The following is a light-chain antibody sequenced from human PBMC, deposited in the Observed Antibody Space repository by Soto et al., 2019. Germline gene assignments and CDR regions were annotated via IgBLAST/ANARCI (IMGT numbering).Light chain of an antibody. CDR1: QDIAIY. CDR3: QQLRMYPST. CDR2: AAS. V-gene: IGKV1-9*01. J-gene: IGKJ4*01. Sequence: IQLTQSPSSLSSHVGVRVTTTCRASQDIAIYLAWYQQKPGEAPKLLIYAASTLYGGVPSRFSGSGSGTDFALTITSLQAEDFATYYCQQLRMYPSTFGGGTKVDIK.